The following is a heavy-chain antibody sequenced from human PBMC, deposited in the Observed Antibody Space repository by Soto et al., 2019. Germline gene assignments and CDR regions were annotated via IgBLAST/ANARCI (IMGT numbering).Heavy chain of an antibody. Sequence: QVQLVESGGGVVQPGRSLRLSCAASGFTFSSYGMHWVREAPGKGLEWVAVISYDGSNKYYADSVKGRFTISRDNSKNTLYLQMNSLRAEDTAVYYCAKEHDWFDPWGQGTLVTVSS. CDR2: ISYDGSNK. V-gene: IGHV3-30*18. J-gene: IGHJ5*02. CDR1: GFTFSSYG. CDR3: AKEHDWFDP.